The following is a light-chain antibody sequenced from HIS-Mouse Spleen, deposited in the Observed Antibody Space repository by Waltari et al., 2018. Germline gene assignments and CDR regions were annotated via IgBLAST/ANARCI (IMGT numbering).Light chain of an antibody. CDR2: EVN. J-gene: IGLJ3*02. CDR3: QSYDSSNLV. V-gene: IGLV6-57*04. CDR1: SGSIASNY. Sequence: NFMLTQPHSVSESPGKTVTISCTRSSGSIASNYVQWYQQRPGSAPTTVIYEVNQRPPGVPDRFSGSIDSSSNSASLTISGLKTEDEADYYCQSYDSSNLVFGGGTKLTVL.